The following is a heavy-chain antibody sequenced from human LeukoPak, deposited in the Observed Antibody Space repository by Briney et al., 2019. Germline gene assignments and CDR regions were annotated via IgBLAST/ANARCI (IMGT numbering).Heavy chain of an antibody. V-gene: IGHV3-53*01. CDR1: GFTVSSNY. Sequence: GGSLRLSCAASGFTVSSNYMSWLRQAPGKGLEWVSVIYSGGSTYYADSVKGRFTISRDNSKNTLYLQMNSLRAEDTAVYYCARVRLRRVIDYWGQGTLVTVSS. CDR3: ARVRLRRVIDY. CDR2: IYSGGST. J-gene: IGHJ4*02. D-gene: IGHD4-17*01.